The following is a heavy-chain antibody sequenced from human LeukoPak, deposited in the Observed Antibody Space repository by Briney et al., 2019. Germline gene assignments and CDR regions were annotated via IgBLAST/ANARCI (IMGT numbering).Heavy chain of an antibody. Sequence: SETLSLTCTVSGGSISSSSYYWGWIRQPPGKGLEWIGSIYYSGSTYYNPSLKSRVTISVDTSTNQFSLKLSSVTAADTAVYYCARLYGSGSYGWFDPWGQGTLVTVSS. CDR3: ARLYGSGSYGWFDP. J-gene: IGHJ5*02. CDR2: IYYSGST. CDR1: GGSISSSSYY. D-gene: IGHD3-10*01. V-gene: IGHV4-39*07.